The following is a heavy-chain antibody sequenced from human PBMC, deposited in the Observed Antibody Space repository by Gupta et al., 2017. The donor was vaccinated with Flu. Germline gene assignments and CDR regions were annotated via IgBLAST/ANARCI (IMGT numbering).Heavy chain of an antibody. J-gene: IGHJ4*02. Sequence: QVQLQESGPGLVKPSQTLSLTCTVSGGSISSGSYYWSWIRQPAGKGLEWIGRIYTSGSTNYNPSLKSRVTISVDTSKNQFSLKLSSVTAADTAVYYCAREDYSSSWYFSDYWGQGTLVTVSS. D-gene: IGHD6-13*01. CDR1: GGSISSGSYY. CDR2: IYTSGST. CDR3: AREDYSSSWYFSDY. V-gene: IGHV4-61*02.